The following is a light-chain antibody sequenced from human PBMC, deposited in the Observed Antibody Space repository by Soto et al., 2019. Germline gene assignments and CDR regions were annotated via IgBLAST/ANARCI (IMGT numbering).Light chain of an antibody. V-gene: IGKV3-15*01. CDR1: QGVTTN. J-gene: IGKJ5*01. CDR3: QPYNNWPFS. Sequence: EILMTQSPATLSGSPEERVTLSCRAGQGVTTNFAWYQQKSGQSPRLLIYDVSSRATGVPSRFSGTGSETDFTLTISGLQSEDSAIYFCQPYNNWPFSFGQGTRLEIK. CDR2: DVS.